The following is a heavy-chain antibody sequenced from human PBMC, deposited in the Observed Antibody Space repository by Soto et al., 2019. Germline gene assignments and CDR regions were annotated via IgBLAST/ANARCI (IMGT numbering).Heavy chain of an antibody. CDR1: GYSFTSYC. CDR3: ARHREEYYDSSGYYSNWFDP. CDR2: IDPSDSYT. Sequence: GESLKISCKGSGYSFTSYCISWVLQMPWKGLEWMGRIDPSDSYTNYSPSFQGHVTISADKSISTAYLQWSSLKASDTAMYYCARHREEYYDSSGYYSNWFDPWGQGTLVTVSS. V-gene: IGHV5-10-1*01. D-gene: IGHD3-22*01. J-gene: IGHJ5*02.